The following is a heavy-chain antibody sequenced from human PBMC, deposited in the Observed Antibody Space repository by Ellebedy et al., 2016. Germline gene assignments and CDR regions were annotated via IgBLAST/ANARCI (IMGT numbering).Heavy chain of an antibody. CDR1: GFTFSSYG. J-gene: IGHJ4*02. V-gene: IGHV3-30*18. CDR2: ISYDGSNK. Sequence: GGSLRLSCAASGFTFSSYGMHWVRQAPGKGLEWVAVISYDGSNKYYADSVKGRFTISRDNSKNTLYLQMNSLRAEDTAVYYCAKDLGYGDYVLTFDYWGQGTLVTVSS. D-gene: IGHD4-17*01. CDR3: AKDLGYGDYVLTFDY.